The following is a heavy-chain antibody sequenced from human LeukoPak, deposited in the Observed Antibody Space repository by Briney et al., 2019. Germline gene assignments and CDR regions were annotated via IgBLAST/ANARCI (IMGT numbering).Heavy chain of an antibody. V-gene: IGHV3-74*01. Sequence: PGGSLRLSCAASGFTFSSYWMHWVRQAPGKGLVWVSRINSDGSSTNYADSVEGQFTISRDNAKNTLYLQMNSLRAEDTAVYYCARDRGYPRRFDFWGQGALVTVSS. D-gene: IGHD5-12*01. J-gene: IGHJ4*02. CDR3: ARDRGYPRRFDF. CDR2: INSDGSST. CDR1: GFTFSSYW.